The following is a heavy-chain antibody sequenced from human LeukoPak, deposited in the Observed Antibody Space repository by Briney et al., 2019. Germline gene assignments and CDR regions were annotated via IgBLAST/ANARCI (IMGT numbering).Heavy chain of an antibody. CDR2: ISHDGSKK. D-gene: IGHD3-10*01. CDR1: GFAFSSYA. Sequence: GRSLRLSCAASGFAFSSYAVHWVRQAPGKGLECVAVISHDGSKKYYADFVKGRFTISRDNSKNTLYLHMNSLIPEDTAVYFCAKDWKFYYVSGTFFPDNWGQGTLVTVSS. V-gene: IGHV3-30-3*01. J-gene: IGHJ4*02. CDR3: AKDWKFYYVSGTFFPDN.